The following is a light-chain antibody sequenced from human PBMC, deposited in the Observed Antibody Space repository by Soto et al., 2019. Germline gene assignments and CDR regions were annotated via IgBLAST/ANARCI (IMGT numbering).Light chain of an antibody. V-gene: IGKV3-15*01. CDR1: QSVSRN. CDR2: GAS. Sequence: EIVMTQSPATLSVSPGERATLSCRASQSVSRNLAWYQQKPGQAPRLLIYGASTRATGIPARFSGSVSGTEFTLTISSLQSEHVSVYYFQKYSNWPTFGPGTKVDIK. J-gene: IGKJ3*01. CDR3: QKYSNWPT.